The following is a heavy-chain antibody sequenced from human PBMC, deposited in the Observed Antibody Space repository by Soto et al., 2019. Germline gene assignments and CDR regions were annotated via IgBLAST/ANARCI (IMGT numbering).Heavy chain of an antibody. J-gene: IGHJ4*02. D-gene: IGHD3-9*01. Sequence: ASGQASSQASCYTFTRYGISCWRQAPGPELEWMGWISAYNGNTNHAQKLQGRVNMTTDTSTSTAYMELRSLRSDDTAVYYCARGPPTQLRYFDWFPRHWGQGTLVTVSS. V-gene: IGHV1-18*01. CDR3: ARGPPTQLRYFDWFPRH. CDR2: ISAYNGNT. CDR1: CYTFTRYG.